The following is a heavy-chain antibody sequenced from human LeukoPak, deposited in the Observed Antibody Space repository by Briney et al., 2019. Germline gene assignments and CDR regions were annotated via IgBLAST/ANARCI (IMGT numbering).Heavy chain of an antibody. CDR3: ARTQGVYYGGNFGAFDI. CDR1: GYTFTDYA. CDR2: INAGIGNT. D-gene: IGHD4-23*01. J-gene: IGHJ3*02. V-gene: IGHV1-3*01. Sequence: ASVKVSCKASGYTFTDYAIHWVRQAPGQRLEWVGWINAGIGNTKYSQKFQDRVAITRDTSASTAYMELSSLRSEDTSVYYCARTQGVYYGGNFGAFDIWGQGTMVTVSS.